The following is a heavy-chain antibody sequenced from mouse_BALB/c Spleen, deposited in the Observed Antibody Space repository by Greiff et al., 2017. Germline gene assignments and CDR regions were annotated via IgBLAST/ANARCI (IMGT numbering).Heavy chain of an antibody. J-gene: IGHJ1*01. V-gene: IGHV5-6*01. D-gene: IGHD4-1*02. CDR2: ISSGGSYT. CDR3: ARPSTGDWYFDV. CDR1: GFTFSSYG. Sequence: EVMLVESGGDLVKPGGSLKLSCAASGFTFSSYGMSWVRQTPDKRLEWVATISSGGSYTYYPDSVKGRFTISRDNAKNTLYLQMSSLKSEDTAMYYCARPSTGDWYFDVWGAGTTVTVSS.